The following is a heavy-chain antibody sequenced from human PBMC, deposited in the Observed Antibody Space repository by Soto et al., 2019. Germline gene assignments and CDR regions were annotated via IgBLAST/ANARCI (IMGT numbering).Heavy chain of an antibody. CDR2: IIPIFGTA. D-gene: IGHD2-8*02. CDR3: ATSLRSTGIDY. CDR1: GGTFSSYA. J-gene: IGHJ4*02. Sequence: SVKVSCKASGGTFSSYAISWVRQAPGQGLEWMGGIIPIFGTANYAQKFQGRVTMTADASTGTAYMELSSLRSEDTAVYYCATSLRSTGIDYWGQGTLVTVSS. V-gene: IGHV1-69*13.